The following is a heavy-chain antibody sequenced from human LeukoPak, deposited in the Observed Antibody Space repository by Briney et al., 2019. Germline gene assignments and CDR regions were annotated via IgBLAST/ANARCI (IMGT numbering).Heavy chain of an antibody. CDR2: ISSSGSTT. D-gene: IGHD3-10*02. V-gene: IGHV3-48*04. CDR3: AELGITMIGGV. Sequence: GGSLRLSCAASGFTFSNYNMNWVRQAPGKGVEWVSYISSSGSTTYYADSVKGRFTISRDNAKNSLYLQMNSLRAEDTAVYYCAELGITMIGGVWGKGTTVTISS. CDR1: GFTFSNYN. J-gene: IGHJ6*04.